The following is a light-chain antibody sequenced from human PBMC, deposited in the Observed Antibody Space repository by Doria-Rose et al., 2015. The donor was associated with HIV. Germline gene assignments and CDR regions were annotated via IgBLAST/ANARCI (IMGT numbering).Light chain of an antibody. CDR2: KAS. V-gene: IGKV1-5*03. CDR1: QSISNW. CDR3: QHFDKYFSWT. Sequence: TQSPSTLSASVGDRVTITCRASQSISNWLAWYQQRPGQAPKLLIYKASTLQSEVPSRFRGSGSGTEFTLTINSLQPDDFATYYCQHFDKYFSWTFGHGTKVDIK. J-gene: IGKJ1*01.